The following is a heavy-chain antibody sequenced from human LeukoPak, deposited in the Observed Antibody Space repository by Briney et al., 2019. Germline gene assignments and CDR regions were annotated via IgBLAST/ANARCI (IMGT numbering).Heavy chain of an antibody. Sequence: GGSLRLSCAASGFTFSSCNMNWVRQAPGKGLEWVSSISSSSSYIYYADSVKGRFTISRDNAKNSLYLQMNSLRAEDTAVYYCAREGRFGELLRYWGQGTLVTVSS. D-gene: IGHD3-10*01. V-gene: IGHV3-21*01. CDR2: ISSSSSYI. CDR3: AREGRFGELLRY. CDR1: GFTFSSCN. J-gene: IGHJ4*02.